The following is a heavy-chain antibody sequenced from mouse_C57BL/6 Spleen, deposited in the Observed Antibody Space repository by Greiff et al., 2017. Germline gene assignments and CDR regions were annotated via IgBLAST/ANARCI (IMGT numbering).Heavy chain of an antibody. CDR3: ARYDYYGSSGSMDY. V-gene: IGHV1-18*01. D-gene: IGHD1-1*01. J-gene: IGHJ4*01. CDR1: GYTFTDYN. Sequence: EVQLQQSGPELVKPGASVKIPCKASGYTFTDYNMDWVKQSHGKSLEWIGDINPNNGGTIYNQKFKGKATLPVDKSSSTAYMELRSLTSEDTACYDCARYDYYGSSGSMDYWGQGTSGTVSS. CDR2: INPNNGGT.